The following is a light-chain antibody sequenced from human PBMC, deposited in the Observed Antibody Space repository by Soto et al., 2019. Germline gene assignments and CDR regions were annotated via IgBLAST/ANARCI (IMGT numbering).Light chain of an antibody. CDR1: QSVSSNH. CDR3: QQYGSSTYT. CDR2: GAS. Sequence: EIVLTQSPGSLSLSPRERATLSCRASQSVSSNHLAWYQQKPGQAPRLLIYGASRRATGIPDRFSGSGSGTDFTLTISRLEPEDFAMYYCQQYGSSTYTFGQATKVEIK. V-gene: IGKV3-20*01. J-gene: IGKJ2*01.